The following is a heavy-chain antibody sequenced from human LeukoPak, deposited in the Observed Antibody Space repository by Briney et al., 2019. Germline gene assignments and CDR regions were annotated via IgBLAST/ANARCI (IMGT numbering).Heavy chain of an antibody. D-gene: IGHD3-9*01. Sequence: GRSLRLSCAASGFPFSRYGMHWVRQAPGKGLEWVAVIWYDGSNKYYADSVKGRFTISRDTSKNTLYLQMNSLRAEDTALYYCARDLFSRRIDYWGQGTLVTISS. J-gene: IGHJ4*02. CDR1: GFPFSRYG. CDR3: ARDLFSRRIDY. CDR2: IWYDGSNK. V-gene: IGHV3-33*01.